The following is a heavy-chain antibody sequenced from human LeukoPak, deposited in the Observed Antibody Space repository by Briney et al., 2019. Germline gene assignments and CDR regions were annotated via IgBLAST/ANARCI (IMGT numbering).Heavy chain of an antibody. CDR1: GGSISSSSYY. J-gene: IGHJ4*02. V-gene: IGHV4-39*01. CDR2: IYYSGST. CDR3: ARRGSSSWVYYFDY. Sequence: SETLSLTCTVSGGSISSSSYYWGWIRQPPGKGLEWIGNIYYSGSTYYNPSLKSRVTISVDTSKNQFSLKLSSVTAADTAVYYRARRGSSSWVYYFDYWGQGTLVTVSS. D-gene: IGHD6-6*01.